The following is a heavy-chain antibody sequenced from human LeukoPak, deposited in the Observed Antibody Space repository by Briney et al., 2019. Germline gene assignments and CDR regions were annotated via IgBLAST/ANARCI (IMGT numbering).Heavy chain of an antibody. CDR3: ARYADSSDFDY. V-gene: IGHV4-34*09. Sequence: SETLSLTCAVYGGSFSGYYWSWIRQPPGKGLEWIGYIYYSGSTYYNPSLKSRVTISVDTSKNQFSLKLSSVTAADTAVYYCARYADSSDFDYWGQGTLVTVSS. CDR2: IYYSGST. D-gene: IGHD3-22*01. J-gene: IGHJ4*02. CDR1: GGSFSGYY.